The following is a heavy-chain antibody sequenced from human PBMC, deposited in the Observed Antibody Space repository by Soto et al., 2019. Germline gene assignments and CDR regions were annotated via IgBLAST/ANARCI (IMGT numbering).Heavy chain of an antibody. CDR3: ARDRCSGGSCYSNWFDP. D-gene: IGHD2-15*01. Sequence: VASVKVSCKASGGTFSSYTISWVRQAPGQGLEWMGRIIPILGIAKYAQKFQGRVTITADKSTSTAYMELSSLRSEDTAVFYCARDRCSGGSCYSNWFDPWGQGTLVTVSS. CDR2: IIPILGIA. CDR1: GGTFSSYT. J-gene: IGHJ5*02. V-gene: IGHV1-69*04.